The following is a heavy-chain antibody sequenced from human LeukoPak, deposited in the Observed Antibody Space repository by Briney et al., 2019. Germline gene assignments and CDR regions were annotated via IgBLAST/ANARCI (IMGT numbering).Heavy chain of an antibody. D-gene: IGHD3-16*02. V-gene: IGHV3-23*01. Sequence: GSLRLSCAASGFTFSSYAMSWVRQAPGKGLEWVSAISGSGGSTYYADSVKGRFTISRDNSKNTLYLQMNSLRAEDTAVYYCAKDFQRELSAPYYFDYWGQGTLVTVSS. CDR3: AKDFQRELSAPYYFDY. CDR1: GFTFSSYA. CDR2: ISGSGGST. J-gene: IGHJ4*02.